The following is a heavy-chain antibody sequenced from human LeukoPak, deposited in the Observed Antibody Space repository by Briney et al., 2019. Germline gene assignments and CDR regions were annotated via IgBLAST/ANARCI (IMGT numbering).Heavy chain of an antibody. Sequence: NPSETLSLTCTVSGGSISSSSYYWGWIRQPPGKGLEWIGSIYYSGSTYYNPSLKSRVTISVDTSKNQFSLKLSSVTAADTAVYYCARSLIYGYVWGSYRYTNYFDYWGQGTLVTVSS. CDR3: ARSLIYGYVWGSYRYTNYFDY. J-gene: IGHJ4*02. V-gene: IGHV4-39*01. CDR1: GGSISSSSYY. D-gene: IGHD3-16*02. CDR2: IYYSGST.